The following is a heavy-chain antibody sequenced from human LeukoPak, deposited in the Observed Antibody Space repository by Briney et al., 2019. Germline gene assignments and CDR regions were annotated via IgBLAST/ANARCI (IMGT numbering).Heavy chain of an antibody. CDR1: GGSISSGDYY. CDR2: IYYSGST. CDR3: ASFDYYDSSGYYYVLEAFDI. J-gene: IGHJ3*02. D-gene: IGHD3-22*01. V-gene: IGHV4-30-4*08. Sequence: SETLSLTCTVSGGSISSGDYYWSWIRQPPGKGLEWIGYIYYSGSTYYNPSLKSRVTISVDTSKNQFSLKLSSVTAADTAVYYCASFDYYDSSGYYYVLEAFDIWGQGTMVTVSS.